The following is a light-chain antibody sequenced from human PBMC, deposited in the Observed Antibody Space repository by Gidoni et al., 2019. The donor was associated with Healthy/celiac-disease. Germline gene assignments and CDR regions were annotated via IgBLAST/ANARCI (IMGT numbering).Light chain of an antibody. CDR2: GAS. V-gene: IGKV3-15*01. Sequence: EIVIAQSPATLSVSPGESATLSCRASQSVSSNFAWYQQKPGQAPRLLIYGASTRATGIPARFSGSGSGTEFTLTISSLQSEDFAVYYCQQYNNWPPLTFGGGTKVEIK. J-gene: IGKJ4*01. CDR1: QSVSSN. CDR3: QQYNNWPPLT.